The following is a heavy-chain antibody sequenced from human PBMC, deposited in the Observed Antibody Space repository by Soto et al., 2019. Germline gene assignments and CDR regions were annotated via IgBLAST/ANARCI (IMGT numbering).Heavy chain of an antibody. V-gene: IGHV3-53*01. Sequence: EVQLVESGGGLIQPGGSLRLSCAASGFTVSSKYMTWVRQAPGKGLEWVSVIYGGGTTYYADSVKGRFTISRDNSKSTLYLQVNSLRAEYTAVYYCVQTTGWPGFDFWGQGTLVTGSS. CDR3: VQTTGWPGFDF. CDR2: IYGGGTT. D-gene: IGHD6-19*01. CDR1: GFTVSSKY. J-gene: IGHJ4*02.